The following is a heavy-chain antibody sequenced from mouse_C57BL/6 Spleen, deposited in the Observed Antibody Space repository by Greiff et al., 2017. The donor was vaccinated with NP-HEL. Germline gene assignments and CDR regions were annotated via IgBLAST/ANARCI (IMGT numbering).Heavy chain of an antibody. V-gene: IGHV1-50*01. CDR3: ARTDY. J-gene: IGHJ2*01. Sequence: QVQLQQPGAELVKPGASVKLSCKASGYTFTSYWMQWVKQRPGQGLEWIGEIDPSDSYTNYNQKFKGKATLTVDTSSSTAYMQPSSLTSEDSAVYYCARTDYWGQGTTLTVSS. CDR2: IDPSDSYT. CDR1: GYTFTSYW.